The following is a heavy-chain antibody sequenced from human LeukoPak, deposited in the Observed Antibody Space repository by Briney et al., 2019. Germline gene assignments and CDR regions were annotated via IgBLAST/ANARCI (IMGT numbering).Heavy chain of an antibody. CDR2: ISSSSSYI. V-gene: IGHV3-21*01. D-gene: IGHD5-24*01. Sequence: GGSLRLSCAASRFTFSSYSMNWVRQAPGKGLEWVSSISSSSSYIYYADSVKGRFTISRDNAKNSLYLQMNSLRAEDTAVYYCAREEYIVEMATIFDYWGQGTLVTVSS. CDR1: RFTFSSYS. J-gene: IGHJ4*02. CDR3: AREEYIVEMATIFDY.